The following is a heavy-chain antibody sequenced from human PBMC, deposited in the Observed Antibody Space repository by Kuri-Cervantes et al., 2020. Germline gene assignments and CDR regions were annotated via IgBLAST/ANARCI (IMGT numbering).Heavy chain of an antibody. D-gene: IGHD7-27*01. V-gene: IGHV3-23*01. CDR2: ITDSGGDT. CDR1: GFTFNTYA. J-gene: IGHJ6*02. CDR3: AKHQSGTWGYSYGMDV. Sequence: GESLKISCAASGFTFNTYAMSWVRQAPERGLEWVSAITDSGGDTYYTDSVKGRFTISRDNSQKMVYLQLNSLSADDTAVYYCAKHQSGTWGYSYGMDVWGRGTTVTVSS.